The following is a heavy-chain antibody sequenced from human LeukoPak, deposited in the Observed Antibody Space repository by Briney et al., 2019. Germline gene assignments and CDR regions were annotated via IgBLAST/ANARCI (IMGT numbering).Heavy chain of an antibody. J-gene: IGHJ4*02. CDR2: ISYDGSNK. CDR3: AKASPPYSGSLYFDY. D-gene: IGHD5-12*01. CDR1: GFTFSSYA. V-gene: IGHV3-30-3*01. Sequence: GGSLRLSCAASGFTFSSYAMRWVRQAPGKGLEWVVVISYDGSNKYYADSVKGRFTISRDNSKNTLYLQMNSLRAEGTAVYYCAKASPPYSGSLYFDYWGQGTLVTVSS.